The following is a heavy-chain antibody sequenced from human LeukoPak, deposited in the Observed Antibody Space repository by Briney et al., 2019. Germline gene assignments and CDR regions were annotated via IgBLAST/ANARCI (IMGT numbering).Heavy chain of an antibody. CDR1: GFTFSGYS. Sequence: PGGSLRLSCAVSGFTFSGYSMNWVRQAPGKGLEWVAYIRSSGSPIYYADSVKGRFTISRDNAKNSLYLQMNSLRDEDTAVYYCARGGSNSPYYFDYWGQGTLVTVSS. CDR3: ARGGSNSPYYFDY. V-gene: IGHV3-48*02. CDR2: IRSSGSPI. J-gene: IGHJ4*02. D-gene: IGHD2-2*01.